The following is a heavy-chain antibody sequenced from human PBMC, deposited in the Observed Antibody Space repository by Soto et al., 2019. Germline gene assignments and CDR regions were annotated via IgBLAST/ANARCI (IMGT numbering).Heavy chain of an antibody. V-gene: IGHV3-53*01. J-gene: IGHJ6*02. CDR3: ARAEVDTAMVFYYGMDV. Sequence: GGSVRLSCAASGFTVSSNYMSWVRQAPGKGLEWVSAIYSGGSTYYADSVKGRFTISRDNSKNTLYLQMNSLRAEDTAVYYCARAEVDTAMVFYYGMDVWGQGTTVTVSS. D-gene: IGHD5-18*01. CDR1: GFTVSSNY. CDR2: IYSGGST.